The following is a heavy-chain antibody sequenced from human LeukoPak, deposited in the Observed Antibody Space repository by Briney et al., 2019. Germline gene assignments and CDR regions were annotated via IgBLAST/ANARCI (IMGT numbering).Heavy chain of an antibody. J-gene: IGHJ4*02. D-gene: IGHD1-26*01. CDR3: ASGSMNHYHY. V-gene: IGHV1-18*04. Sequence: GASVTVSCKGSGYTFTSYGISWVRKGPRQGLEWMGWISAYNGNTNYAQKLQGRVTMTTDTSTSTAYMELRSLRSDDTAVYYCASGSMNHYHYWGQGTLVTVSS. CDR2: ISAYNGNT. CDR1: GYTFTSYG.